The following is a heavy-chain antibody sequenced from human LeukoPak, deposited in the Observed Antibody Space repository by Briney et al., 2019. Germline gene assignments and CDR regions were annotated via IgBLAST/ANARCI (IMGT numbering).Heavy chain of an antibody. V-gene: IGHV4-39*07. J-gene: IGHJ4*02. D-gene: IGHD6-19*01. CDR2: IYYIGST. Sequence: SETLSLTCTVSGGSISSSSYYWAWIRQPPGKELEWIGSIYYIGSTYYNPSLKSRVTISVDTSKNQFSLKLSSVTAADTAVYYCAGGIALAGIFSDYSGQGTLVTVSS. CDR1: GGSISSSSYY. CDR3: AGGIALAGIFSDY.